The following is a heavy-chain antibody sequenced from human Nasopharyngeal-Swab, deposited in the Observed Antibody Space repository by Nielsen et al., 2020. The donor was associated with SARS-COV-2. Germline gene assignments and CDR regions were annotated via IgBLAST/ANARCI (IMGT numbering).Heavy chain of an antibody. J-gene: IGHJ4*02. CDR3: AREGRIAVAGVDY. CDR2: ISSSSSYI. CDR1: GFTFSSYG. V-gene: IGHV3-21*01. D-gene: IGHD6-19*01. Sequence: GESLKISCAASGFTFSSYGMHWVRQAPGKGLEWVSSISSSSSYIYYADSVKGRFTISRDNAKNSLYLQMNSLRAEDTAVYYCAREGRIAVAGVDYWGQGTLVTVSS.